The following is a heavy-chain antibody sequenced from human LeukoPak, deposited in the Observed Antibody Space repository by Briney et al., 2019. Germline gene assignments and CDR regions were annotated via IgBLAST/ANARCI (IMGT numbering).Heavy chain of an antibody. J-gene: IGHJ6*02. CDR3: ARDTPTSGFGGFIFYYYGLDV. CDR1: GFTVSSND. Sequence: GGSLRLSCAASGFTVSSNDISWVRQAPGKGLEWVSVVYSGGTTYFADSVKGRFTISRDDFKNTLYLQMNSLRAEDTAVYYCARDTPTSGFGGFIFYYYGLDVWGQGTTVTVSS. D-gene: IGHD3-16*01. V-gene: IGHV3-66*01. CDR2: VYSGGTT.